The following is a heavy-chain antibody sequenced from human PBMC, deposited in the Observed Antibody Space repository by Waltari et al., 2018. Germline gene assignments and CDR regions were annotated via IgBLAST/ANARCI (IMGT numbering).Heavy chain of an antibody. D-gene: IGHD1-1*01. CDR1: GGSLRGSF. Sequence: QVQLQQWGAGLFKPSETLSLTCAVYGGSLRGSFWHWLRQPPGKGLEWIGEINHSGSTNYNPSLKSRVTISVDTSKNQFSLKLSSVTAADTAVYYCARLGGWKRPGYWGQGSLVTVSS. J-gene: IGHJ4*02. CDR2: INHSGST. CDR3: ARLGGWKRPGY. V-gene: IGHV4-34*01.